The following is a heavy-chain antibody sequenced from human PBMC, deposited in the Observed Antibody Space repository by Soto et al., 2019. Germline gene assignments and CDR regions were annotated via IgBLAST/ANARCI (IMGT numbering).Heavy chain of an antibody. V-gene: IGHV3-9*01. CDR2: ISWNSGII. CDR1: GFTFDDHT. D-gene: IGHD3-22*01. J-gene: IGHJ3*01. Sequence: DAQLVESGGGLVQPGKPLRISCVASGFTFDDHTMHWVRQAPGRGLEWVSCISWNSGIIGYADSVKGRFTISRDNAKNSLYLRMDSLRPEDTAVYYCTKDTHSPSGYFEAFDVWGQGTKVTVSS. CDR3: TKDTHSPSGYFEAFDV.